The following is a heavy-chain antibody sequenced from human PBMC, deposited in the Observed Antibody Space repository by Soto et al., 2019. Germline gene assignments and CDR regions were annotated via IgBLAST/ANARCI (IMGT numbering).Heavy chain of an antibody. J-gene: IGHJ5*02. CDR3: ARSAVDYDCWGAYQGWIDP. Sequence: SETLSLTCTVSGGSIGAYYWHWIRQAPGKGLEWIGFMSDSGTTNSNPSLKSRVTMSVDASKSQFSLRLQSLTAADTAVYYCARSAVDYDCWGAYQGWIDPWGQGSLVTVSS. CDR1: GGSIGAYY. V-gene: IGHV4-59*01. D-gene: IGHD3-3*01. CDR2: MSDSGTT.